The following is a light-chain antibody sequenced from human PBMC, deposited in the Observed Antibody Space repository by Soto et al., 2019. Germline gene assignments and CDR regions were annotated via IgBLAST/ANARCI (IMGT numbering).Light chain of an antibody. CDR2: WAS. J-gene: IGKJ5*01. CDR1: QSVLYSSNNKNY. V-gene: IGKV4-1*01. CDR3: QQYYSTPIT. Sequence: DIVMTQSPDSLAVSLGERATINCKSSQSVLYSSNNKNYLAWYQQKPGQPPKLLIYWASTRESGVPDRFSGSGSGTDFTLTISSLQAEDVAVYYCQQYYSTPITFGQGTDWRL.